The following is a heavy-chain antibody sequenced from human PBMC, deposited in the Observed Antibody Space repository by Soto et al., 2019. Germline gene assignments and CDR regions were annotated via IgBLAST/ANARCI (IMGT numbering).Heavy chain of an antibody. Sequence: GASVKVSFKVSGYTLTELSIHWLRQAPGQGLEWMGWISVYNGNTKYAQKFQGRVTMTTDTSTSTAYMELRGLRSDDTAVYYCARSGRPGYYYYIMDVWGQGTTVTVSS. CDR1: GYTLTELS. J-gene: IGHJ6*02. V-gene: IGHV1-18*01. CDR2: ISVYNGNT. CDR3: ARSGRPGYYYYIMDV. D-gene: IGHD3-10*01.